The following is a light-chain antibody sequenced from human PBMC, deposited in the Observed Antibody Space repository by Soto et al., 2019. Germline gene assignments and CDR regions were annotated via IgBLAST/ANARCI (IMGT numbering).Light chain of an antibody. CDR1: SSDVGSYNL. CDR3: CSYAGSSTYV. CDR2: EVS. J-gene: IGLJ1*01. V-gene: IGLV2-23*02. Sequence: QSALTQPASVSGSPGQSITISCTGTSSDVGSYNLVSWYQQHPGKAPKLMIYEVSKRPSGVSNRFSGSKSGNTASLTISGLQAEDAADYYCCSYAGSSTYVFGTGPRLTVL.